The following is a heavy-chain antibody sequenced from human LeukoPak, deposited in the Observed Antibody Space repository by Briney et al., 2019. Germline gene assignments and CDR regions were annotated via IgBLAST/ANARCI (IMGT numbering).Heavy chain of an antibody. V-gene: IGHV4-59*01. Sequence: SETLSLTCTVSGGSISSYYWSWIRQPPGKGLEWIGYIYYSGSTNYNPSLKSRVTISVDTSKNQFSLKLSSVTAADTAVYYCARWKYYDFWSGLGFDPRGQGTLVTVSS. J-gene: IGHJ5*02. CDR3: ARWKYYDFWSGLGFDP. D-gene: IGHD3-3*01. CDR1: GGSISSYY. CDR2: IYYSGST.